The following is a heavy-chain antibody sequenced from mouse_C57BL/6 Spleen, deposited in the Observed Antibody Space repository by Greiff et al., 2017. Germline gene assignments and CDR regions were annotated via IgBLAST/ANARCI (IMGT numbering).Heavy chain of an antibody. D-gene: IGHD1-1*01. Sequence: QVQLQQSGPELVKPGASVKISCKASGYAFSSSWMNWVKQRPGKGLEWIGRIYPGDGDTNYPGALQGKATLTADKSSSTAYMQLSSLTLEDSAVYVCARTTTVVATGYFDVWGTGTTVTVAS. J-gene: IGHJ1*03. V-gene: IGHV1-82*01. CDR2: IYPGDGDT. CDR1: GYAFSSSW. CDR3: ARTTTVVATGYFDV.